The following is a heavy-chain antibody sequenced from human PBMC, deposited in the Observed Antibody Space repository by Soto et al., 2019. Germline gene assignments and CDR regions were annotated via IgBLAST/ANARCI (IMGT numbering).Heavy chain of an antibody. J-gene: IGHJ4*02. CDR1: GFTFSSYW. Sequence: PGGSLRLSCAASGFTFSSYWMHWVRQAPGKGLVWVSHVNSDGSSKGYADSVKGRFTISRDNAKNTLYLQMNSLRAEDTAVYYWERDYSSSSLDFWGQGTLVTVSS. CDR2: VNSDGSSK. D-gene: IGHD6-19*01. V-gene: IGHV3-74*01. CDR3: ERDYSSSSLDF.